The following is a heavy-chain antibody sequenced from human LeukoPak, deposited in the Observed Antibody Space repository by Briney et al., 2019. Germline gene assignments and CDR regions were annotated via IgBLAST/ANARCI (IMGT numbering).Heavy chain of an antibody. CDR3: ARRPPASSSWDS. D-gene: IGHD6-13*01. V-gene: IGHV5-51*01. CDR2: IYPGDSNT. CDR1: EYRFTSYW. J-gene: IGHJ4*02. Sequence: GESLQISCKGSEYRFTSYWIGWVRQMPGKGLEWMGIIYPGDSNTRYSPSFQGQVTISADKSINTAYLQWSSLKASDTAMYYCARRPPASSSWDSWGQGTLVTVSS.